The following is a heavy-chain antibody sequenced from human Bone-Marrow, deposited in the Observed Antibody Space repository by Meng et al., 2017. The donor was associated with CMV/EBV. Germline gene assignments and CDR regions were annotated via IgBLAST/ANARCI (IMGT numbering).Heavy chain of an antibody. CDR1: GFTFSSYA. V-gene: IGHV3-23*01. Sequence: GESLKISCAASGFTFSSYAMSWVRQAPGKGLEWVSAISGSGGSTYYVDSVKGRFTISRDNSKNTLYLQMNSLRAEDTAIYYCAKPPGEGWFDPWGQGTLVTVSS. CDR3: AKPPGEGWFDP. CDR2: ISGSGGST. D-gene: IGHD3-16*01. J-gene: IGHJ5*02.